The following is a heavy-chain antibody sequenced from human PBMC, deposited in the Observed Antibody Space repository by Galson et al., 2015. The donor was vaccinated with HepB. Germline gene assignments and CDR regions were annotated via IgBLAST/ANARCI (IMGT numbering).Heavy chain of an antibody. CDR3: VRLTLAGGFDY. Sequence: SLRLSCAASGFTFSNYWMHWVRQAPGKGLVWVSRIKSDGETTDYADSVKGRFTISRDNAKSSLYLQMNSLRAEDTAVYYCVRLTLAGGFDYWGRGTLDTVST. CDR1: GFTFSNYW. V-gene: IGHV3-74*01. J-gene: IGHJ4*02. CDR2: IKSDGETT. D-gene: IGHD6-13*01.